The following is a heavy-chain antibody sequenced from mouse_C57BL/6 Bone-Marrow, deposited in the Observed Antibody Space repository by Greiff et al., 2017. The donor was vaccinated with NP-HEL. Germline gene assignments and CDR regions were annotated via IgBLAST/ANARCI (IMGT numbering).Heavy chain of an antibody. J-gene: IGHJ4*01. CDR2: IWSGGST. Sequence: VQLQQSGPGLVQPSQSLSITCTVSGFSLTSYGVHWVRQSPGKGLEWLGVIWSGGSTDYNAAFISRLSISKDNSNSQVFFKMNILQAVDTAIYYCARNPGYLYYAMDYWGQGTSVTVSS. CDR3: ARNPGYLYYAMDY. CDR1: GFSLTSYG. V-gene: IGHV2-2*01. D-gene: IGHD1-2*01.